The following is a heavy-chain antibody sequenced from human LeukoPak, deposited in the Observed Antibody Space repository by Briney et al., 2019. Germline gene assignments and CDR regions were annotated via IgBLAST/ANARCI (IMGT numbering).Heavy chain of an antibody. CDR2: IYYSGST. Sequence: SETLSLTCTVSGGSISSSSYYWGWIRQPPGKGLEWIGSIYYSGSTYYNPSLKSRVTISVDTSKNQFSLKLSSVTAADTAVYYCAGVAGHVGATYFDYWGQGTLVTVSS. CDR1: GGSISSSSYY. CDR3: AGVAGHVGATYFDY. J-gene: IGHJ4*02. V-gene: IGHV4-39*07. D-gene: IGHD1-26*01.